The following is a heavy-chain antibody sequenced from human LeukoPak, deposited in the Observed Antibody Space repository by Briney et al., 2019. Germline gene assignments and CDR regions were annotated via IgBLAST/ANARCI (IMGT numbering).Heavy chain of an antibody. CDR2: IYYSGST. V-gene: IGHV4-39*01. CDR1: GGSISSSSYS. Sequence: PSETLSLTCTVSGGSISSSSYSWGWIRQPPGKGLEWIGSIYYSGSTYYNPSPKSRVTISVDTSKNQFSLKLSSVTAADTAVYYCARHSQTGYYNKPPVDYWGQGTLVTVSS. CDR3: ARHSQTGYYNKPPVDY. D-gene: IGHD3-9*01. J-gene: IGHJ4*02.